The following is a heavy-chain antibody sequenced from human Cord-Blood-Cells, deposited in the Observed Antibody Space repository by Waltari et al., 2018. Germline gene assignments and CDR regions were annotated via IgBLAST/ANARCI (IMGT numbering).Heavy chain of an antibody. Sequence: EVQLLESGGGLVQPGGSLRLSCAASGFTFSSYAMSWVRLAPGKGLEWVSAISGSGGSTYYADSVKGRFTISRDNSKNTLYLQMNRLRAEDTAVYYCAKEVMKRGTFDYGGQGTLVTVSS. J-gene: IGHJ4*02. V-gene: IGHV3-23*01. CDR2: ISGSGGST. CDR3: AKEVMKRGTFDY. CDR1: GFTFSSYA. D-gene: IGHD1-1*01.